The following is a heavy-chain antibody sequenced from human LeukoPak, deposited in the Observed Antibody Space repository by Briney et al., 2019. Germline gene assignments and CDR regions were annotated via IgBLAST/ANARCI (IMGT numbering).Heavy chain of an antibody. CDR2: IYSGGT. J-gene: IGHJ4*02. D-gene: IGHD4-17*01. CDR3: ATEYGDYGLVSGY. CDR1: GFTVSNNY. V-gene: IGHV3-53*01. Sequence: GGSLRLSCAASGFTVSNNYMSWVRQAPGKGLEWVSVIYSGGTYYADSVKGRFTIFSDNSKNTLYLHMNSPRAEDTAVYYCATEYGDYGLVSGYWGQGTLVTVSS.